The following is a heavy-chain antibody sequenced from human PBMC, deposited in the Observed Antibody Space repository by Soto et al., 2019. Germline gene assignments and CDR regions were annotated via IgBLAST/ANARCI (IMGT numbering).Heavy chain of an antibody. CDR1: GYTFTSYA. J-gene: IGHJ6*02. CDR2: INAGNGNT. D-gene: IGHD2-8*01. V-gene: IGHV1-3*01. Sequence: ASVKVSCKASGYTFTSYAMHWVRQAPGQRLEWMGWINAGNGNTKYSQKFQGRVTITRGTSASTAYMELSSLRSEDTAVYYCARAKVGIVLMVYARPDYYYYGMDVWGQGTTVTVSS. CDR3: ARAKVGIVLMVYARPDYYYYGMDV.